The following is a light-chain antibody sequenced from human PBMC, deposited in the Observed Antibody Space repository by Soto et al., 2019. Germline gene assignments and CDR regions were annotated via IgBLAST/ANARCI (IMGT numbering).Light chain of an antibody. CDR3: QSYDSSLSGYV. CDR1: SSNIGAGYE. CDR2: ENN. J-gene: IGLJ1*01. Sequence: QAVVTQPPSVSEAPGQRVTLSFTGSSSNIGAGYEAHWYQQVPGTAPKLLIHENNNRPSGVPDRFSGSKSGTSASLAITGLQAEDEAEYYCQSYDSSLSGYVFGTGTKLTAL. V-gene: IGLV1-40*01.